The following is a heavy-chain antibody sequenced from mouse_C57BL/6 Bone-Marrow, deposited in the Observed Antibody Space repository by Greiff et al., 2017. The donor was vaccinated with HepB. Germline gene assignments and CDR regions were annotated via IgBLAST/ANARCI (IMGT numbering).Heavy chain of an antibody. CDR2: IGSGGST. Sequence: EVHLVESGGGLVKPGGSLKLSCAASGFTFSSYAMSWVRQTPEKRLEWVASIGSGGSTYYPDSVKGRFTISRDNARNILYLQMSSLRSEDTAMYYCARGGITTSYAMDYWGQGTSVTVSS. J-gene: IGHJ4*01. CDR3: ARGGITTSYAMDY. V-gene: IGHV5-6-5*01. CDR1: GFTFSSYA. D-gene: IGHD2-4*01.